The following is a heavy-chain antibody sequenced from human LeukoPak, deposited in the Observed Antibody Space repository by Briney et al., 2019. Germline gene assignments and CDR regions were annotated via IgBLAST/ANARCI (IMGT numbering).Heavy chain of an antibody. CDR2: INWNGGST. Sequence: PGGSLRLSCAASGFTFDDYGMSWVRPAPGKGLEWVSGINWNGGSTGYADSVKGRFTISRDNAKNSLYLQMNSLRAEDTALYHCARVEYYYDSSEPVAFDIWGQGTMVTVSS. D-gene: IGHD3-22*01. CDR3: ARVEYYYDSSEPVAFDI. J-gene: IGHJ3*02. V-gene: IGHV3-20*01. CDR1: GFTFDDYG.